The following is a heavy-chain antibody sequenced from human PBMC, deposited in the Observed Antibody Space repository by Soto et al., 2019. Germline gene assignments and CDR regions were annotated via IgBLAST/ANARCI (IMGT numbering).Heavy chain of an antibody. CDR2: IIPIFGTA. J-gene: IGHJ6*02. CDR3: ARDYGARQNYYGMDV. Sequence: WASVKVSCKASGGTFSSYAISWVRQAPGQGLEWMGGIIPIFGTANYAQKFQGRVTITADKSTSTAYMELSSLRSEDTAVYYCARDYGARQNYYGMDVWGQGTTVTVSS. V-gene: IGHV1-69*06. D-gene: IGHD3-10*01. CDR1: GGTFSSYA.